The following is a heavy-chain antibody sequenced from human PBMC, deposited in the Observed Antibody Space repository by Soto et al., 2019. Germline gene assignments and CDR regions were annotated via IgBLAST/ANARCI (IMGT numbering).Heavy chain of an antibody. Sequence: QVQLQESGPGLVKPSETLSLTCTVSGGSISSYYWSWIRQPPGKGLEWIGYIYYSGGTNYNPSLKSRVTISVDTSKNQFSLKLSSVTAAHTAVYYCARVYGDYLDYWGQGTLVTVSS. CDR1: GGSISSYY. D-gene: IGHD4-17*01. CDR2: IYYSGGT. J-gene: IGHJ4*02. CDR3: ARVYGDYLDY. V-gene: IGHV4-59*01.